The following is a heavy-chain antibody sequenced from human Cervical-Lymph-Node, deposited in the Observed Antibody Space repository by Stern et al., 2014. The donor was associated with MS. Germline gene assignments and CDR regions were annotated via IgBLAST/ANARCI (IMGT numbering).Heavy chain of an antibody. CDR1: GYTFTSYY. CDR3: AREVAGHRLGMMDV. V-gene: IGHV1-46*01. CDR2: INHRGGST. J-gene: IGHJ6*02. D-gene: IGHD6-19*01. Sequence: VQLVESGAEVKKPGASVKVSCKASGYTFTSYYMHWVRQAPGQGLEWMGLINHRGGSTSHAQKFQGRVTMTRDTSTSTVYMELGSLRSDDTAVYYCAREVAGHRLGMMDVWGQGTTVTVSS.